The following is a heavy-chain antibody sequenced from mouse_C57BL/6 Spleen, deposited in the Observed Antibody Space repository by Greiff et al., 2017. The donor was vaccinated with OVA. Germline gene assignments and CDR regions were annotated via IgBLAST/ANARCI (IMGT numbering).Heavy chain of an antibody. J-gene: IGHJ1*03. CDR3: ARRDSYYSNFYWYFDV. Sequence: QVQLQQPGAELVRPGSSVKLSCKASGYTFTSYWMDWVKQRPGQGLEWIGNIYPSDSETHYNQKFKDKATLTVDKSSSTAYMQLSSLTSEDSAVYYCARRDSYYSNFYWYFDVWGTGTTVTVSS. CDR2: IYPSDSET. V-gene: IGHV1-61*01. CDR1: GYTFTSYW. D-gene: IGHD2-5*01.